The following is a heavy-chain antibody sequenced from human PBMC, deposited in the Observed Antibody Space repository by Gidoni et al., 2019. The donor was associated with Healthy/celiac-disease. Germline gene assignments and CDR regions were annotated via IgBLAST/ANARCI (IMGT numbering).Heavy chain of an antibody. CDR1: GFTFSSHA. Sequence: EVQLLESGGGLVQPGGSLRLSCAASGFTFSSHAMSWVRQAPGKGLEWVSAISGSGGSTYYADSVKGRFTISRDNSKNTLYLQMNSLRAEDTAVYYCAKDRRQAYYYGLGSYSGMDVWGQGTTVTVSS. V-gene: IGHV3-23*01. D-gene: IGHD3-10*01. CDR2: ISGSGGST. CDR3: AKDRRQAYYYGLGSYSGMDV. J-gene: IGHJ6*02.